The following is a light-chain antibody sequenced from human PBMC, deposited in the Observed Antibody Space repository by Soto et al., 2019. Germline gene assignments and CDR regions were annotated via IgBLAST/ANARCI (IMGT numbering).Light chain of an antibody. Sequence: IQLTQSPSSLSASVGDRVTITCRASQDISTYLAWYQQQPGRAPKLLIYLASTLESGVPSRFSGSGSGTDFTLTISSLQPDDFATYYCQQLDSDPPWTFGQGTKVDIK. J-gene: IGKJ1*01. CDR2: LAS. CDR3: QQLDSDPPWT. CDR1: QDISTY. V-gene: IGKV1-9*01.